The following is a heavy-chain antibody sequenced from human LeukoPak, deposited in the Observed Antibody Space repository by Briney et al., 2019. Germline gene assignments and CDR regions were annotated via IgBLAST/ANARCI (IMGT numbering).Heavy chain of an antibody. CDR3: ARCTASIGSGSDPFDY. CDR1: GFTFSTYW. V-gene: IGHV3-74*01. CDR2: INPDGTTT. J-gene: IGHJ4*02. Sequence: GGSLRLSCAASGFTFSTYWMHWVRQAPGKGLVWVSRINPDGTTTSYADSVKGRFTISRDNAKDTVYLQMNSLRAEDTAVYYCARCTASIGSGSDPFDYWGQGTLVTVSS. D-gene: IGHD3-10*01.